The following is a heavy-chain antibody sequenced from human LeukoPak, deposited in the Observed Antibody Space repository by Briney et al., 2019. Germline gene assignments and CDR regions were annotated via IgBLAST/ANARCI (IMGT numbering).Heavy chain of an antibody. J-gene: IGHJ4*02. Sequence: ASVKVSCKASGGTFSSYAISWVRQAPGQGLEWMGGIIPIFGTANYAQKFQGRVTITADESTSTAYMEPSSLRSEDTAVYYCARGKQQLIDYFDYWGQGTLVTVSS. CDR1: GGTFSSYA. CDR2: IIPIFGTA. CDR3: ARGKQQLIDYFDY. D-gene: IGHD6-13*01. V-gene: IGHV1-69*13.